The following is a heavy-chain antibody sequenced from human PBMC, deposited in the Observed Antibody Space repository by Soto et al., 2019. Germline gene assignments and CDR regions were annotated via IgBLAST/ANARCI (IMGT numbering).Heavy chain of an antibody. CDR2: IKSKTDGGTT. J-gene: IGHJ4*02. D-gene: IGHD3-16*02. CDR3: TTDLPVTFGGVIAY. CDR1: GFTFSNAW. Sequence: EVQLVESGGGLVKPGGSLRLSCAASGFTFSNAWMSWVRQAPGKGLEWVGRIKSKTDGGTTDYAAPVKGRFTISRDDSENTLYLQMNSLKTEDTAVYYCTTDLPVTFGGVIAYWGQGTLVTVSS. V-gene: IGHV3-15*01.